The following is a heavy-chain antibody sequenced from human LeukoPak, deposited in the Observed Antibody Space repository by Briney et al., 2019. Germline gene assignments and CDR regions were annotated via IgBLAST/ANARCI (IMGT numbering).Heavy chain of an antibody. Sequence: GGSLRLSXAASGFTFRNYGMHWVRQAPGKGLEWVAVIWYDGSNKYYADSVKGRFAISRDNSKNTLYLQMKSLRAEDTAVYYCAKDRDTAMEIDYWGQGTLVTVSS. CDR2: IWYDGSNK. J-gene: IGHJ4*02. V-gene: IGHV3-33*06. CDR3: AKDRDTAMEIDY. D-gene: IGHD5-18*01. CDR1: GFTFRNYG.